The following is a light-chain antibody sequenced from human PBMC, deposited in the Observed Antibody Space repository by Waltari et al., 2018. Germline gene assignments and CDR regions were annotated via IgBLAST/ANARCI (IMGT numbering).Light chain of an antibody. Sequence: NFMLTQPRSVSESPGKTVTISCTRSSGNIASTYVQWYQQRPGSSPPTVIYADYHRPSGVPDRFSASFDSSSNSASLTISGLKTEDEADYYCQSYDSNNYVIFGGGTKLTVL. CDR1: SGNIASTY. CDR2: ADY. V-gene: IGLV6-57*01. J-gene: IGLJ2*01. CDR3: QSYDSNNYVI.